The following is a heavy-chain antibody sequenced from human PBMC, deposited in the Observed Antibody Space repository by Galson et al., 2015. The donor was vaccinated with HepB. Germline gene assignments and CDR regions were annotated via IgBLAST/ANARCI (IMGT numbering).Heavy chain of an antibody. CDR3: AKGDPGIAVATY. J-gene: IGHJ4*02. D-gene: IGHD6-19*01. CDR2: IDVSSGYI. CDR1: GFTFSNYA. V-gene: IGHV3-23*01. Sequence: SLRLSCAASGFTFSNYAMSWVRQAPGKGLEWVLAIDVSSGYIYYADSVKGRFTISRDNSKNTLYLQMSSLRDEDTAVYYCAKGDPGIAVATYWGQGTLVTVSS.